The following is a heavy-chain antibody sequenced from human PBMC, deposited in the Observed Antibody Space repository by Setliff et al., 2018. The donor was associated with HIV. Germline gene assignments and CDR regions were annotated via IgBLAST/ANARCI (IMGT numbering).Heavy chain of an antibody. D-gene: IGHD3-3*02. J-gene: IGHJ6*02. CDR1: GYSFTSYW. CDR3: ARDAWVEFLEWTFYGMDV. CDR2: INPGDSDI. V-gene: IGHV5-51*01. Sequence: GESLKISCKASGYSFTSYWIGWVRQMPGKGLEWMGIINPGDSDIRYSPSFRGQVTISVDKSISTAYMELSRLRSDDTAVYYCARDAWVEFLEWTFYGMDVWGQGTTVTVSS.